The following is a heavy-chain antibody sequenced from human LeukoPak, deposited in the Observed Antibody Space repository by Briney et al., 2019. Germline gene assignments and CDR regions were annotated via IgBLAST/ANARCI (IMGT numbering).Heavy chain of an antibody. CDR3: ARDLAWGAY. CDR1: GFTFSIYT. D-gene: IGHD4/OR15-4a*01. J-gene: IGHJ4*02. V-gene: IGHV3-21*01. CDR2: ITSSSSSI. Sequence: GGSLRLSCAASGFTFSIYTMSWVRQAPGKGLEWVSSITSSSSSIYSADSVKGRLTISRDNAKNSLYLEMNSLRDEDTAVYYCARDLAWGAYWGQGTLVTVSS.